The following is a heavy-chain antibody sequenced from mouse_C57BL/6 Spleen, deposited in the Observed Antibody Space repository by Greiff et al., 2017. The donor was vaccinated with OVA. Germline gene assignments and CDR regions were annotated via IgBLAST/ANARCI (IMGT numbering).Heavy chain of an antibody. J-gene: IGHJ2*01. D-gene: IGHD1-1*01. CDR1: GYTFTSYW. V-gene: IGHV1-55*01. CDR2: IYPGSGST. CDR3: ARDYGSSEDY. Sequence: QVKLQQPGAELVKPGASVKMSCTASGYTFTSYWITWVKQRPGQGLEWIGDIYPGSGSTKYNEKFKSKATLTVDTSSSTAYMQLSSLTSEDSAVYYCARDYGSSEDYWGQGTTLTVSS.